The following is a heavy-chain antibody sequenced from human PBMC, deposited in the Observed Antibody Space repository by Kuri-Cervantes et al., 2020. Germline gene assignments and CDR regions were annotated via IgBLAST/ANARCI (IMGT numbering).Heavy chain of an antibody. D-gene: IGHD3-9*01. CDR3: AREVVAPPSYYDILTGPEGAPGSGGFFDY. CDR1: GGSISSYY. CDR2: IYTSGST. J-gene: IGHJ4*02. V-gene: IGHV4-4*07. Sequence: ESLKISCAVSGGSISSYYWSWIRQPAGKGLEWIGRIYTSGSTNYNPSLKSRVTMSVDTSKNQFSLKLSSVTAADTAVYYCAREVVAPPSYYDILTGPEGAPGSGGFFDYWGQGTLVTVSS.